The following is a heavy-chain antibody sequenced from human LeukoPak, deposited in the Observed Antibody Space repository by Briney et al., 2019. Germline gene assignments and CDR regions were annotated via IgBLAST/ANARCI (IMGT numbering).Heavy chain of an antibody. Sequence: ASVKVSCKASGYTFTSYDINWVRQAAGQGLEWMGWMNPNSGNTGYAQKFQGRVTMTRITSKSTAYMELGSLTSEDTAVYYCTRGSQNCASASCYNFWGQGTLVTVSS. J-gene: IGHJ4*02. CDR1: GYTFTSYD. D-gene: IGHD2-2*02. CDR3: TRGSQNCASASCYNF. CDR2: MNPNSGNT. V-gene: IGHV1-8*01.